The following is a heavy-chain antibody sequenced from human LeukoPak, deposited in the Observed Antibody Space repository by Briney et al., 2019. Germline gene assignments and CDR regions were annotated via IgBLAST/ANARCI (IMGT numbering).Heavy chain of an antibody. D-gene: IGHD3-10*01. J-gene: IGHJ6*03. CDR1: GYSISSGYY. CDR3: ARQTYGSGSYYYYYMDV. Sequence: SETLSLTCAVSGYSISSGYYWGWIRQPPGKGLEWIGSIYHSGCTYYNPSLKSRVTISVDTSKNQFSLKLSSVTAADTAVYYCARQTYGSGSYYYYYMDVWGKGTTVTVSS. V-gene: IGHV4-38-2*01. CDR2: IYHSGCT.